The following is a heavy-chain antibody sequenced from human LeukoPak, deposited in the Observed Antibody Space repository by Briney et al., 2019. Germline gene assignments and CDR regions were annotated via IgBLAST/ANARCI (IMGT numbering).Heavy chain of an antibody. CDR2: IYHSGNT. Sequence: PSETLSLTCAVPGGSISSYYWSWIRQSPGKGLEWIAYIYHSGNTNYNPSFKSRVTISVDTSKNQFSLKLTSVAAADTAIYYCARQPSGTAAFDIWGQGTMVTVSS. V-gene: IGHV4-59*08. J-gene: IGHJ3*02. CDR3: ARQPSGTAAFDI. CDR1: GGSISSYY. D-gene: IGHD1/OR15-1a*01.